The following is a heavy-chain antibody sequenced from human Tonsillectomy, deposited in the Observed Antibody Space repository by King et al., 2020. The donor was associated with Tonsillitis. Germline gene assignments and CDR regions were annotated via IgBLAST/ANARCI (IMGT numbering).Heavy chain of an antibody. CDR1: GDSVSSNSAA. CDR2: TYYRSKWYN. V-gene: IGHV6-1*01. CDR3: ARVQEPDYYGSGSSFDY. Sequence: VQLPQSGPGLVKPSQTLSLTCAISGDSVSSNSAAWNWIRQSPSRSLEWLGRTYYRSKWYNDYAVSVKSRITINPDTSKNQFSLQLNSVTPEDTAVYYCARVQEPDYYGSGSSFDYWGQGTLVTVSS. D-gene: IGHD3-10*01. J-gene: IGHJ4*02.